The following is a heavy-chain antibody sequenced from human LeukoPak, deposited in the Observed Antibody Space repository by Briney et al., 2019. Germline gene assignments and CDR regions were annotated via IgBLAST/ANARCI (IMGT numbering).Heavy chain of an antibody. J-gene: IGHJ6*04. Sequence: ASVKVSCKASGYTFTSYGTSWVRQAPGQGLEWMGWISAYNGNTNYAQKLQGRVTMTTDTSTSTAYMELRSLRSDDTAVYYCLWHLSHYGMDVWGKGTTVTVSS. CDR1: GYTFTSYG. V-gene: IGHV1-18*04. CDR2: ISAYNGNT. CDR3: LWHLSHYGMDV. D-gene: IGHD4/OR15-4a*01.